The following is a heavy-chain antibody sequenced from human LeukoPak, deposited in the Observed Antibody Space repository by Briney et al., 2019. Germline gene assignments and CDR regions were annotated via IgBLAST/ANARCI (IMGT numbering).Heavy chain of an antibody. J-gene: IGHJ4*02. CDR3: ARDAPSGYGPRFDY. V-gene: IGHV4-59*01. Sequence: SETLSLTCTVSGGSIRNYYWSWIRQPPGKGLEWIGLIYSSGNTIYNPSLKSRVTITVDTSNNQFSLYLSSVTAADTAVYYCARDAPSGYGPRFDYWGPGTLVTVSS. D-gene: IGHD3-22*01. CDR2: IYSSGNT. CDR1: GGSIRNYY.